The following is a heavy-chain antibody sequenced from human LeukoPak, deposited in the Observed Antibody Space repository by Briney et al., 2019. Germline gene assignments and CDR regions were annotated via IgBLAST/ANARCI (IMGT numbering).Heavy chain of an antibody. V-gene: IGHV3-30*03. D-gene: IGHD6-19*01. CDR1: GFTFSSYG. J-gene: IGHJ1*01. Sequence: GGSLRLSCAASGFTFSSYGMHWVRQAPGKGLEWVAVISYDGSNKYYADSVKGRFTISRANAENSLYLQMNRLRAEDTAVYYCARDIGAWSAYWGQGPLVTVSS. CDR3: ARDIGAWSAY. CDR2: ISYDGSNK.